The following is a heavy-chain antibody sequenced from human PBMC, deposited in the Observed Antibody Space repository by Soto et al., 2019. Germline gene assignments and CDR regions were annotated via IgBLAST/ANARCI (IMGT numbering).Heavy chain of an antibody. CDR2: ISGSGDST. D-gene: IGHD1-26*01. V-gene: IGHV3-23*01. CDR3: AKRGSGRYFDY. CDR1: GFTFSSYA. Sequence: EVQLLESGGGLVQPGGSLRLSCAASGFTFSSYAMNWVRQAPGKGLEWVSVISGSGDSTYYADSVKGRFTISRDNSKNTLYLQMNSLRAEDTAVYDCAKRGSGRYFDYWGQGTLVTVSS. J-gene: IGHJ4*02.